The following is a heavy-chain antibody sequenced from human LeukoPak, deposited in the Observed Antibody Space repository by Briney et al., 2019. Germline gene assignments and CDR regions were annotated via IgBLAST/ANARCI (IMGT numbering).Heavy chain of an antibody. Sequence: ASVKVSCKASGYTFTSYYMHWVRQAPGQGLEWMGITNPSGGSTSYAQKFQGRVTMTRDTSTSTVYMELSSLRSEDTAVYYCAPTVDGVLRFLFWGQGTMVTVSS. CDR1: GYTFTSYY. CDR3: APTVDGVLRFLF. V-gene: IGHV1-46*01. CDR2: TNPSGGST. D-gene: IGHD3-3*01. J-gene: IGHJ3*01.